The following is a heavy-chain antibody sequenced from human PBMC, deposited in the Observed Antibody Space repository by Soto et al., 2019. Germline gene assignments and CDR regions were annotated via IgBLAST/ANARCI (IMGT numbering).Heavy chain of an antibody. J-gene: IGHJ6*02. V-gene: IGHV1-69*01. Sequence: QVQLVQSGAEVKKPGSSVKVSCKASGGTFSSYAICWVRQAPGQGLEWMGGIIPIFGTANYAQKVQGRVRITADESTSTAYMELSSLRSEDTAVYYCARDSGGTTVAFGMDVWGQGTTVTVSS. CDR1: GGTFSSYA. D-gene: IGHD4-17*01. CDR2: IIPIFGTA. CDR3: ARDSGGTTVAFGMDV.